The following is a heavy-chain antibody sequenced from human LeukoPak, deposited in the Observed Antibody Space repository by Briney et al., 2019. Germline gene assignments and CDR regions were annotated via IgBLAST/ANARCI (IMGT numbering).Heavy chain of an antibody. J-gene: IGHJ4*02. V-gene: IGHV1-2*02. Sequence: ASVKLSCKASGYTFTGYYMHWVRQAPGRGLEWMGCINPNSGGTNYAQKFQGRVTMTRDTSISTAYMELSRLRSDDTAVYYCARRRGYIYGYDYCGQGALVTVSS. D-gene: IGHD5-18*01. CDR2: INPNSGGT. CDR3: ARRRGYIYGYDY. CDR1: GYTFTGYY.